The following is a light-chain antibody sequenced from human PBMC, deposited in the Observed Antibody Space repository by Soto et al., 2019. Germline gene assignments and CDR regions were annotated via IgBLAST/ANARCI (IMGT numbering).Light chain of an antibody. CDR2: EVS. V-gene: IGLV2-8*01. Sequence: ALTQPPSASGSPGQSVTISCTGTSSDVGGYNYVSWYQQHPGKAPKLMIYEVSKRPSGVPDRFSGSKSGNTASLTVSGLQAEDEADYYCSSYAGSVYVFGTGTKVTVL. CDR3: SSYAGSVYV. J-gene: IGLJ1*01. CDR1: SSDVGGYNY.